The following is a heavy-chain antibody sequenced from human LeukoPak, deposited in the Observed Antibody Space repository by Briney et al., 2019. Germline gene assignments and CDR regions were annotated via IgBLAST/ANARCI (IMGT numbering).Heavy chain of an antibody. CDR1: GDSISTSHYY. V-gene: IGHV4-39*07. Sequence: SETLSLTCTVSGDSISTSHYYWGWIRQPPGKGLEWIGSVYYSGSTFYSPSLKSRVTISLDTSKNQFSLWLTSVTAADTAVYYCARDGRGPYDSSGPTLNWGQGTLVTVSS. CDR2: VYYSGST. CDR3: ARDGRGPYDSSGPTLN. D-gene: IGHD3-22*01. J-gene: IGHJ4*02.